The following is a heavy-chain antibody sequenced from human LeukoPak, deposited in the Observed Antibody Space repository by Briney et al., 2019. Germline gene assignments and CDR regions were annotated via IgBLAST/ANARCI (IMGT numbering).Heavy chain of an antibody. Sequence: GASVKVSCKASGYTFTSYGISWVRQAPGQGLEWMGWISAYNGNTNYAQKLQGRVTMTTDTSTSTAYMELRSLRSDDTAVYYCAVSGNPTYYYDSSGTFDPWGQGTLVTVSS. D-gene: IGHD3-22*01. CDR3: AVSGNPTYYYDSSGTFDP. CDR1: GYTFTSYG. V-gene: IGHV1-18*01. J-gene: IGHJ5*02. CDR2: ISAYNGNT.